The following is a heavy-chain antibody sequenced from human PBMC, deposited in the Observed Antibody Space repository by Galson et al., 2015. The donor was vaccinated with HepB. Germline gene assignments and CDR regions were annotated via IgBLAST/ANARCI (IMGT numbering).Heavy chain of an antibody. V-gene: IGHV3-23*01. CDR1: GFTFSSYA. D-gene: IGHD5-18*01. CDR3: ATEDDTAMARGYFDY. J-gene: IGHJ4*02. CDR2: ISGSGGST. Sequence: SLRLPCAASGFTFSSYAMSWVRQAPGKGLEWVSAISGSGGSTYYADSVKGRFTISRDNSKNTLYLQMNSLRAEDTAVYYCATEDDTAMARGYFDYWGQGTLVTVSS.